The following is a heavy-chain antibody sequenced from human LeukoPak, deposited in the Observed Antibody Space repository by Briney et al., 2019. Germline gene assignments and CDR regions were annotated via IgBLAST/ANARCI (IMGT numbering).Heavy chain of an antibody. J-gene: IGHJ5*02. D-gene: IGHD6-19*01. V-gene: IGHV4-59*01. CDR1: GGSFSGYY. CDR2: IHYSGTT. CDR3: ARALHSSVGWFDA. Sequence: SETLSLTCAVSGGSFSGYYWSWIRQPPGKGLEWIGYIHYSGTTNYYPSPKSRVTISVDTSKNQFSLKLSSVTAADTAVFYCARALHSSVGWFDAWGQGTLVTVSS.